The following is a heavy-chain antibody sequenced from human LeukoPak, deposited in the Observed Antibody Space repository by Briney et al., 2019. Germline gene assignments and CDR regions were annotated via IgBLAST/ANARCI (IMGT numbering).Heavy chain of an antibody. CDR2: MYYSVST. CDR1: GGSLSSGCYY. Sequence: SQTLSLTCTVSGGSLSSGCYYWVWIPQHTGKGLEWNGDMYYSVSTYYNPSLMSRVTISVDTSKNQSSLKLNSVTAADTAVYYGARARPDGDYYYNIDVWGKGTTVTVSS. D-gene: IGHD6-6*01. J-gene: IGHJ6*03. CDR3: ARARPDGDYYYNIDV. V-gene: IGHV4-31*03.